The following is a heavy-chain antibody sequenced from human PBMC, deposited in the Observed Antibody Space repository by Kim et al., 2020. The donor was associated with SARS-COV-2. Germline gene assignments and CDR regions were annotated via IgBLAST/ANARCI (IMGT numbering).Heavy chain of an antibody. CDR3: ARGRAGVVPSPVLGLGPYYEYFAMDV. J-gene: IGHJ6*02. CDR2: INHSGST. D-gene: IGHD2-8*02. Sequence: SETLSLTCAVYGGSFSDYKWNWIRQTPGKGLEWIGEINHSGSTNLRPSLKSRIIISVDTSKSQFSLKLKSMTATDTAVYYCARGRAGVVPSPVLGLGPYYEYFAMDVWGRGKPVAVSS. V-gene: IGHV4-34*01. CDR1: GGSFSDYK.